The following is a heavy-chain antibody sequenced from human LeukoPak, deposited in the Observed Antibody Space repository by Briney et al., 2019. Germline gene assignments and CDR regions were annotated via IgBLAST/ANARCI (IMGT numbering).Heavy chain of an antibody. Sequence: SVKVSCKASGGTFSSYAISWVRQAPGQGLEWMGGIIPIFGTANYAQKFQGRVTITADESTSTAYMGLSSLRSEDTAVYYCARDFFWSGFIGDWFDPWGQGTLVTVSS. D-gene: IGHD3-3*01. CDR2: IIPIFGTA. CDR3: ARDFFWSGFIGDWFDP. CDR1: GGTFSSYA. V-gene: IGHV1-69*01. J-gene: IGHJ5*02.